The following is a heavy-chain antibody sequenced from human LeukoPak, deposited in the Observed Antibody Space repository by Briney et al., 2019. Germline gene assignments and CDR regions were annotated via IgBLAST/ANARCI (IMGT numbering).Heavy chain of an antibody. V-gene: IGHV3-30*02. CDR1: GFSFRSYG. CDR2: IRYDGSRT. CDR3: AKDRSWGMNSAEY. D-gene: IGHD7-27*01. Sequence: TGGSLRLSCAASGFSFRSYGMYWVRQAPGKGLDWVAFIRYDGSRTYYTDSVKGRFTISRDNSNNTLYLQMNSLRPEDTAVYFCAKDRSWGMNSAEYWGQGTLVTVSS. J-gene: IGHJ4*02.